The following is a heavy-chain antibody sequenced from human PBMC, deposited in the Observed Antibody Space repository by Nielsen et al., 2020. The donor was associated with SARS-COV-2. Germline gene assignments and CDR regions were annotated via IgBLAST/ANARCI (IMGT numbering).Heavy chain of an antibody. Sequence: SETLSLTCIVSGASIMSPGSSYNWIRQRPGRGLEWIAYTDSSGSTHYSPSLKSRLLLSVHTSNNGFSLGVTSVISADTAIYFCARGSGWFETWGQGTLVTVS. CDR3: ARGSGWFET. CDR1: GASIMSPGSS. J-gene: IGHJ5*02. V-gene: IGHV4-31*03. CDR2: TDSSGST.